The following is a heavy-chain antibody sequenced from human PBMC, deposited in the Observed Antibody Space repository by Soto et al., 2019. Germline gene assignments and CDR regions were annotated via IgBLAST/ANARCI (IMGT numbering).Heavy chain of an antibody. Sequence: QLQLQESGPGLVKPSETLSLTCTVSGGSISSSSYYWGWIRQPPGKGLEWIGSIYYSGSTYYNPSLKSRVTISVDTSQNQFSLKLSSVTAADTAVYYCARPVSRYCSGGSCADFDYWGQGTLVTDSS. CDR1: GGSISSSSYY. CDR2: IYYSGST. J-gene: IGHJ4*02. CDR3: ARPVSRYCSGGSCADFDY. V-gene: IGHV4-39*01. D-gene: IGHD2-15*01.